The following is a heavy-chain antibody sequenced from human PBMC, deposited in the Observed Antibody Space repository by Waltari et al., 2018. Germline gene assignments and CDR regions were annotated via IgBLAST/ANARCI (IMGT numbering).Heavy chain of an antibody. D-gene: IGHD6-13*01. Sequence: QVQLVESGGGLVKPGGSLRLSCAASGFMLSEYYMSWIRQAPGKGLECVSSISFLDNTKSYADSVKGRFSISRDNTNNSLFLQMNSLRGEDTAVYYCAREGGSSSWLFDYWGQGTLVTVSS. J-gene: IGHJ4*02. CDR3: AREGGSSSWLFDY. CDR1: GFMLSEYY. CDR2: ISFLDNTK. V-gene: IGHV3-11*01.